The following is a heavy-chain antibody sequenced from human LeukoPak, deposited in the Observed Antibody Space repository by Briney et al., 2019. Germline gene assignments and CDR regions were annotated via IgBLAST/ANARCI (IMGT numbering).Heavy chain of an antibody. CDR3: ATVPYDSRFFQH. CDR1: GYTLTELS. V-gene: IGHV1-24*01. J-gene: IGHJ1*01. Sequence: ASVKVSCKVSGYTLTELSMHWVRQAPGKGLEWMGGFEPEDGETIYAQKFQGRVTMTEDTSTDTAYMELSSLRSEDTAVYYCATVPYDSRFFQHWGQGTLVTVSS. CDR2: FEPEDGET. D-gene: IGHD3-3*01.